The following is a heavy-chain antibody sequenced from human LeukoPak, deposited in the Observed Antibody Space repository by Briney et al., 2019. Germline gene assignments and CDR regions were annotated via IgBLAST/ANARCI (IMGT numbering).Heavy chain of an antibody. CDR2: INHSGST. Sequence: SETLSLTCAVYGGSFSGYYWSWIRQPPGKGLEWIGEINHSGSTNYNPSLKSRVTISVDTSKNQFSLKLSSVTAADTAVYYCARGPPIAAADPYYYYGMDVWGKGTTVTVSS. CDR3: ARGPPIAAADPYYYYGMDV. CDR1: GGSFSGYY. D-gene: IGHD6-13*01. V-gene: IGHV4-34*01. J-gene: IGHJ6*04.